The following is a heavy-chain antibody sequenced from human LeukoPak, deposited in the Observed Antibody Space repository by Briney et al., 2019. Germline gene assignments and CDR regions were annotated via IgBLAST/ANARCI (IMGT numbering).Heavy chain of an antibody. D-gene: IGHD1-7*01. CDR1: GFTFSSYS. CDR3: TRGGNFWYFDL. V-gene: IGHV3-48*01. Sequence: QTGGSLRLSCAASGFTFSSYSMNWVRQAPGKGLEWISYISSTIRTTYYTDSVRGRFTISRDNSKNSLYLQMNGLRAEDTAVYYCTRGGNFWYFDLWGRGTLVTVSS. J-gene: IGHJ2*01. CDR2: ISSTIRTT.